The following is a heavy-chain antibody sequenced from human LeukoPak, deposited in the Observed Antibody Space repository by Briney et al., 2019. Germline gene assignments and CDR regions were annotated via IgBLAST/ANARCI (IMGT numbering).Heavy chain of an antibody. D-gene: IGHD2-2*01. Sequence: GESLKISCAASGFTFRDYFMTWIRQAPGKGLEWVAYISNSVSNIRYADSVKGRFTISRDNAKNSLYLQMNSLRAEDTAVYYCARGAYCSSTSCYDYYYYYMDVWGKGTTVTVSS. CDR1: GFTFRDYF. J-gene: IGHJ6*03. CDR3: ARGAYCSSTSCYDYYYYYMDV. CDR2: ISNSVSNI. V-gene: IGHV3-11*04.